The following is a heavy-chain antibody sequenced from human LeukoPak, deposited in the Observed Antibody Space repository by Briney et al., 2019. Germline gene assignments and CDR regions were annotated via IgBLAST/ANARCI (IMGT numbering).Heavy chain of an antibody. CDR1: GDSISSYY. J-gene: IGHJ4*02. V-gene: IGHV4-59*08. Sequence: PSETLSLTCTVSGDSISSYYWSWIRQPPGKGLEWIGSIYYSGSTSYSPSLKSRVTISLDTPKSQFSLKLNSVTAADTAVYYCARHRTRHDYWGQGTLVTVSS. CDR2: IYYSGST. CDR3: ARHRTRHDY.